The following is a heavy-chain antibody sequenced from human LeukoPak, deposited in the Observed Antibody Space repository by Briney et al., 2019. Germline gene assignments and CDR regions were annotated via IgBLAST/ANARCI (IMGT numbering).Heavy chain of an antibody. V-gene: IGHV4-30-4*01. J-gene: IGHJ4*02. CDR1: GGSISSGDYY. CDR3: ARATAWSGYPVDY. CDR2: IYYSGST. D-gene: IGHD3-3*01. Sequence: PSETLSRTCTVSGGSISSGDYYWSWIRQPPGKGLEWIGYIYYSGSTYYNPSLKSRVTISVDTSKNQFSLKLSSVTAADTAVYYCARATAWSGYPVDYWGQGTLVTVSS.